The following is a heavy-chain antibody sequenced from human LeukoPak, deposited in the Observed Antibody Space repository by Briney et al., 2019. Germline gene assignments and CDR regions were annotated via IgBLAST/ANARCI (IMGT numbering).Heavy chain of an antibody. CDR1: GYSFTSYW. CDR2: IYPGDSDT. CDR3: ARRDGSGWSNNWFDP. D-gene: IGHD6-19*01. Sequence: GESLKISCKGSGYSFTSYWIGWVRQMPGKGLEWMGIIYPGDSDTRYSPSFQGQVTISADKSISTAYLQWSSLKASDTAMYYCARRDGSGWSNNWFDPWGQGTLVTVSS. J-gene: IGHJ5*02. V-gene: IGHV5-51*01.